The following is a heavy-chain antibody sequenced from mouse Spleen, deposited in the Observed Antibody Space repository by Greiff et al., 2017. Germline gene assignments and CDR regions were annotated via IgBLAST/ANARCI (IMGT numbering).Heavy chain of an antibody. Sequence: EVMLVESGGGLVKPGGSLKLSCAASGFTFSSYAMSWVRQTPEKRLEWVATISSGGSYTYYPDSVKGRFTISRDNAKNTLYLQMSSLRSEDTAMYYCARHDTGTGLFAYWGQGTLVTVSA. V-gene: IGHV5-9-1*01. CDR1: GFTFSSYA. D-gene: IGHD4-1*01. CDR2: ISSGGSYT. CDR3: ARHDTGTGLFAY. J-gene: IGHJ3*01.